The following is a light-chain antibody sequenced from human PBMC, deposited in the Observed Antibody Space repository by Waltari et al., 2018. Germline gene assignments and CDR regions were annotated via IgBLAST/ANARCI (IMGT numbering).Light chain of an antibody. Sequence: SYNLVSWFQQYPDKAPKLIIFEVNKRPSGVSNRFSGSKSGNTASLTISGLQAEDEADYYCCSYAGSGIYVFGSGAKVTVL. CDR2: EVN. J-gene: IGLJ1*01. CDR1: SYNL. V-gene: IGLV2-23*02. CDR3: CSYAGSGIYV.